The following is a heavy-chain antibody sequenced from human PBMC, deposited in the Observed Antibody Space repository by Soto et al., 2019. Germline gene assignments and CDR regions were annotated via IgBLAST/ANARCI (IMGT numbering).Heavy chain of an antibody. CDR1: GFSFSSYA. V-gene: IGHV3-23*01. CDR2: ISGSGDST. D-gene: IGHD1-1*01. CDR3: AKRATGTYVDY. J-gene: IGHJ4*02. Sequence: EVQLLESGGGLVQPGGSLRLSCAASGFSFSSYAMNWVRQAPGKGLEWVSVISGSGDSTYYADSVKGRFTISRDNSKNTLYLQMNSLRAEDTAVYYCAKRATGTYVDYWGQGTLVTVSS.